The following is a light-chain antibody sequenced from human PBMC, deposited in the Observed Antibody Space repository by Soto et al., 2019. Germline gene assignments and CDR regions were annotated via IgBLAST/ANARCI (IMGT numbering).Light chain of an antibody. CDR3: QQYNSYSGT. Sequence: PMTPSPSTLSASVGARVTITCRASQSISSWLAWYQQKPGKAPKLLIYDASSLESGVPSRFSGSGSGTEFTLTISSLQPDDFATYYCQQYNSYSGTFGQGTKVDIK. V-gene: IGKV1-5*01. CDR1: QSISSW. J-gene: IGKJ1*01. CDR2: DAS.